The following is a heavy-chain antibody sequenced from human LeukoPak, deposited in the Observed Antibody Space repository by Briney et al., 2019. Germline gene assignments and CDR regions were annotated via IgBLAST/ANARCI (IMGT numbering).Heavy chain of an antibody. CDR1: GGTFSSYA. Sequence: ASVKVSCKASGGTFSSYAISWVRQATGQGLEWMGWMNPNSGNTGYAQKFQGRVTMTRNTSISTAYMELSSLRSEDTAVYYCARGFDSSSDYWGQGTLVTVSS. CDR3: ARGFDSSSDY. V-gene: IGHV1-8*02. D-gene: IGHD6-13*01. J-gene: IGHJ4*02. CDR2: MNPNSGNT.